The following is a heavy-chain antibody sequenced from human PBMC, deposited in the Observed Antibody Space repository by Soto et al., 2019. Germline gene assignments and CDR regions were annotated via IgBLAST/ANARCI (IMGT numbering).Heavy chain of an antibody. D-gene: IGHD3-22*01. J-gene: IGHJ5*02. CDR1: GGSISSGGYS. CDR2: IYHSGST. V-gene: IGHV4-30-2*01. CDR3: ARASNDSSGYYFDNWFDP. Sequence: PSETLSLTCAVSGGSISSGGYSWSWIRQPPGKGLEWIGYIYHSGSTYYNPSLKSRVTISVDRSKNQFSLKLSSVTAADTAEYYCARASNDSSGYYFDNWFDPWGQGTLVTSPQ.